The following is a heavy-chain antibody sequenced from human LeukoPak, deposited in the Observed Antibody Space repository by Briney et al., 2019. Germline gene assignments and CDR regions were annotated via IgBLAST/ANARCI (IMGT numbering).Heavy chain of an antibody. Sequence: GGSLRLSCAASGFTFSSYGMHWVRQAPGKGLEWVAVISYDGSNKYYADSVKGRFTISRDNSKNTLYLQMNSLRAEDTAVYYFAKDASSSWFFFDYWGQGTLVTVSS. V-gene: IGHV3-30*18. CDR2: ISYDGSNK. D-gene: IGHD6-13*01. J-gene: IGHJ4*02. CDR3: AKDASSSWFFFDY. CDR1: GFTFSSYG.